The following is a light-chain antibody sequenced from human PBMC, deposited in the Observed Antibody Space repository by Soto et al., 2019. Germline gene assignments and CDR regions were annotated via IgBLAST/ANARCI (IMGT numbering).Light chain of an antibody. CDR3: QQRSNWPG. CDR1: QSVSSY. Sequence: EIVLTQSPATLSLSPGERATLSCRASQSVSSYLAWYQQKPCQAPRLLLYDASNRATGIPARFSGSGSVTDFTLTISSLEPEDFAVYYCQQRSNWPGFGGGTKVEIK. V-gene: IGKV3-11*01. CDR2: DAS. J-gene: IGKJ4*02.